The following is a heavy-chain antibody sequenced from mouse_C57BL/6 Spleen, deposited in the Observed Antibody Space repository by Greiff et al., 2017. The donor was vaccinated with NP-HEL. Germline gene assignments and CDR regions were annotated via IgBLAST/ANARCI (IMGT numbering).Heavy chain of an antibody. CDR3: ARPGSSYWFAY. V-gene: IGHV5-17*01. CDR1: GFTFSDYG. Sequence: EVHLVESGGGLVKPGGSLKLSCAASGFTFSDYGMHWVRQAPEKGLEWVAYISSGSSTIYYADTVKGRFTISRDNAKNTLFLQMTSLRSEDTAMYYCARPGSSYWFAYWGQGTLVTVSA. CDR2: ISSGSSTI. D-gene: IGHD1-1*01. J-gene: IGHJ3*01.